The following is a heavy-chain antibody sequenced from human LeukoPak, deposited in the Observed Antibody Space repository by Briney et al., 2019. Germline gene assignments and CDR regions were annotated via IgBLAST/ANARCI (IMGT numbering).Heavy chain of an antibody. CDR1: GFTFSTYS. J-gene: IGHJ4*02. V-gene: IGHV3-21*04. CDR3: AKAYAYGYGSRPDY. D-gene: IGHD5-18*01. CDR2: ITSSSSYI. Sequence: GGSLRLSCAASGFTFSTYSMNWVRQAPGKGLEWVSSITSSSSYIYYADSVKGRFTVSRDNSKNTLYLQMNSLRAEDTAVYYCAKAYAYGYGSRPDYWGQGTLVTVSS.